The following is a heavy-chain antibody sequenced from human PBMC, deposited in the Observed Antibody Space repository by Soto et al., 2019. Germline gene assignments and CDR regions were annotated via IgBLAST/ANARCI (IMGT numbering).Heavy chain of an antibody. Sequence: PSETLSLTCTVSGGSISSGGYYWSWIRQHPGKGLEWIGYIYYSGSTYYNPSLKSRVTISVDTSKNQFSLKLSSVTAADTAVYYCARGRLYSSSSGNNWFDPWGQGTLVTVSS. CDR1: GGSISSGGYY. D-gene: IGHD6-6*01. V-gene: IGHV4-31*03. CDR2: IYYSGST. J-gene: IGHJ5*02. CDR3: ARGRLYSSSSGNNWFDP.